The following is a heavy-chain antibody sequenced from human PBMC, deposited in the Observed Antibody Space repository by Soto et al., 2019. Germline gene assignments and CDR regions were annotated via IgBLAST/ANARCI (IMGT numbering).Heavy chain of an antibody. CDR1: GFTFSSYA. CDR2: ISGSGGST. Sequence: EVQLLESGGGLVQPGGSLRLSCAASGFTFSSYAMSWVRQAPGKGLEWVSAISGSGGSTYYADSVKGRFTISRDNSKNTLYLQMSSLRAEDTAVYYCAKDMGPLTDAFDIWGQGTMVTVSS. J-gene: IGHJ3*02. CDR3: AKDMGPLTDAFDI. V-gene: IGHV3-23*01. D-gene: IGHD2-8*01.